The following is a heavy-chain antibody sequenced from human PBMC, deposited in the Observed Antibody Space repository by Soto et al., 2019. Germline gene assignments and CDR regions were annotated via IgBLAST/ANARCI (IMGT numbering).Heavy chain of an antibody. CDR3: ARGSGSGSFISGSSDY. CDR1: GYTFTSYY. J-gene: IGHJ4*02. CDR2: INPSGGST. Sequence: ASVKVSCKASGYTFTSYYMHWVRQAPGQGLEWMGIINPSGGSTSYAQKFQGRVTMTRDTSTSTVYMELSSLRSEDTAVYYCARGSGSGSFISGSSDYWGQGTLVTVSS. D-gene: IGHD3-10*01. V-gene: IGHV1-46*03.